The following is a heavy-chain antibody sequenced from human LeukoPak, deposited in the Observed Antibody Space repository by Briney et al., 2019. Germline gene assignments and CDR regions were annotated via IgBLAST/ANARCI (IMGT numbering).Heavy chain of an antibody. CDR2: ISNSGSTI. Sequence: PGGSLRLSCAASGFTFSDYYMTWIRQAPGKGLEWISYISNSGSTIYYADSVKGRFTISRDNAKNSLYLQMNSLRVEDTALYYCAKVRGYAYGYFDSWGQGTLVTVSS. V-gene: IGHV3-11*01. CDR3: AKVRGYAYGYFDS. D-gene: IGHD5-18*01. J-gene: IGHJ4*02. CDR1: GFTFSDYY.